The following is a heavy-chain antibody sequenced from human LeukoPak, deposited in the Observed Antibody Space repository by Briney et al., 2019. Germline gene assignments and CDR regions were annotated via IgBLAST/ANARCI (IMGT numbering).Heavy chain of an antibody. Sequence: ASVKVSCKASGYTFTSSGISWLRQAPAQGLDWMGWISADNGDTNYAQKLQGRVTMTTDTSTSTACMELRSLRSDDTAVYYCGRGSYGDPLFDYWGQGTLVTVSS. V-gene: IGHV1-18*01. J-gene: IGHJ4*02. CDR3: GRGSYGDPLFDY. CDR1: GYTFTSSG. CDR2: ISADNGDT. D-gene: IGHD4-17*01.